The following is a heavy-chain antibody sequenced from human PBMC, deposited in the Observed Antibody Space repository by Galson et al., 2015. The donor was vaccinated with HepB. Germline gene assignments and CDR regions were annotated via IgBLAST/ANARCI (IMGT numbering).Heavy chain of an antibody. V-gene: IGHV3-30*18. Sequence: SLRLSCAASGFTFSSYEMNWVRQAPGKGLEWVAVISYDGSNKYYADSVKGRFTISRDNSKNTLYLQMNSLRAEDTAVYYCAKAGSGSYYLQYYFDYWGQGTLVTVSS. CDR2: ISYDGSNK. CDR1: GFTFSSYE. J-gene: IGHJ4*02. D-gene: IGHD1-26*01. CDR3: AKAGSGSYYLQYYFDY.